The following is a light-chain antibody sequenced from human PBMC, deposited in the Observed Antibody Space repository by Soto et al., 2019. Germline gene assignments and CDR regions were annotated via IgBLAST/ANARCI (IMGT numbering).Light chain of an antibody. J-gene: IGKJ4*01. Sequence: EIVLTQSPATLSLSPGDRATLSCRASQTVSSYLAWYQQKPCQAPRLLIDDASIRSTGIPARFSGSGYGTDFTPTITCLEPEDFAVYYCKQSRDSPSTFGGGTKVEIK. CDR2: DAS. CDR1: QTVSSY. V-gene: IGKV3-11*01. CDR3: KQSRDSPST.